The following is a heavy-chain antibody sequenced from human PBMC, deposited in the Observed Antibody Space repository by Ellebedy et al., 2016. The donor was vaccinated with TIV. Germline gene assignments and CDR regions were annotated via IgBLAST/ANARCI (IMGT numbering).Heavy chain of an antibody. CDR2: SSAYNGNT. CDR1: AYTFTSYG. Sequence: AASVKVSCKASAYTFTSYGNSWVRQAPGQGLEWMGWSSAYNGNTNYAQKLQGRVTMTTDTSTSTAYMELRSLRSDDAAVYYCSRDERDDYVWGSYLDYWGQGTLVTVSS. J-gene: IGHJ4*02. CDR3: SRDERDDYVWGSYLDY. D-gene: IGHD3-16*02. V-gene: IGHV1-18*01.